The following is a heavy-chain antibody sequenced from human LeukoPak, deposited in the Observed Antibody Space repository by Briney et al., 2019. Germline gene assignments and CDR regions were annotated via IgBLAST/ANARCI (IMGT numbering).Heavy chain of an antibody. D-gene: IGHD6-13*01. Sequence: SQTLSLTCTVSGGSISSGAYYWSWIRQHPGKGLEWIGYIYYSGSTYYNPSLKSRVTISVDTSKNQFSLKLSSVTAADTAVYYCARASAAGTHLDYWGQGTLVTVSS. CDR2: IYYSGST. J-gene: IGHJ4*02. V-gene: IGHV4-31*03. CDR3: ARASAAGTHLDY. CDR1: GGSISSGAYY.